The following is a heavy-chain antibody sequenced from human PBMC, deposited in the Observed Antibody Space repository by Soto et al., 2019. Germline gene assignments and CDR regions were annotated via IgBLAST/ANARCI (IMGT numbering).Heavy chain of an antibody. Sequence: KTSETLSLTCTVSGGSISSYYWSWIRQPPGKGLEWIGYIYYSGSTNYNPSLKSRVTISVDTSKNQFSLKLSSVTAADTAVYYCAGTPELRIYYYYYGMDVWGQGTTVTVSS. V-gene: IGHV4-59*01. CDR2: IYYSGST. J-gene: IGHJ6*02. CDR1: GGSISSYY. D-gene: IGHD1-7*01. CDR3: AGTPELRIYYYYYGMDV.